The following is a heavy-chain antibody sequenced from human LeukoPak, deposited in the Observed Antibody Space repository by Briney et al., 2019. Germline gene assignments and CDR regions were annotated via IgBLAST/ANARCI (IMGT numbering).Heavy chain of an antibody. V-gene: IGHV4-39*07. J-gene: IGHJ4*02. CDR3: ARVVDSSGYSDY. D-gene: IGHD3-22*01. CDR1: GGSISSSSYY. Sequence: PSETLSLTCTVSGGSISSSSYYWGWIRQPPGKGLEWIGSIYYSGSTYYNPSLKSRVTISVDTSKNQFSLKLSSVTAADTAVYYCARVVDSSGYSDYWGQGTLVTVSS. CDR2: IYYSGST.